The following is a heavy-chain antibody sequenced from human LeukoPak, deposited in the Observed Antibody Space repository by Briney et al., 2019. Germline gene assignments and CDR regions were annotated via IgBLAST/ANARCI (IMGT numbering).Heavy chain of an antibody. CDR1: GGSISSYY. Sequence: SETLSLTCTVSGGSISSYYWSWIRQPPGKGLEWIGYIYYSGSTNYNPSLKSRVTMSVDTSKNQFSLKLSSVTAADTAVYYCARNYDILAGYYVLDYWGQGTLVTVSS. V-gene: IGHV4-59*01. CDR3: ARNYDILAGYYVLDY. D-gene: IGHD3-9*01. CDR2: IYYSGST. J-gene: IGHJ4*02.